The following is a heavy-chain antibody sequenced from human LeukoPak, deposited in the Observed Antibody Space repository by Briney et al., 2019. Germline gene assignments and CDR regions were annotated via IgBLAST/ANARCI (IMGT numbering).Heavy chain of an antibody. CDR3: ARQRYSSGWYIDC. D-gene: IGHD6-19*01. CDR2: IYFSGNT. CDR1: GGSISSSSYY. J-gene: IGHJ4*02. V-gene: IGHV4-39*01. Sequence: SETLSLTCTASGGSISSSSYYWGWIRQPPGKGLEWIGSIYFSGNTYYNPSLKSRVNISVDTSKNQFSLKLSSVTAADTAVYYCARQRYSSGWYIDCWGQGTLVTVSS.